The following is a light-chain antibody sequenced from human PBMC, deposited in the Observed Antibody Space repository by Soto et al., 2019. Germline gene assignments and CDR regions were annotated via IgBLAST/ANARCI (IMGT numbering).Light chain of an antibody. CDR3: QAWDSSTVV. CDR1: KLGDKY. CDR2: QDS. V-gene: IGLV3-1*01. J-gene: IGLJ2*01. Sequence: SYELTQPPSVSVSPGQTASITCSGDKLGDKYACWYQQKPGQSPVQVIYQDSKRPSAIPERFSGSNSGNTATLTISGTQAMDEADYYCQAWDSSTVVFGGGTKLTVL.